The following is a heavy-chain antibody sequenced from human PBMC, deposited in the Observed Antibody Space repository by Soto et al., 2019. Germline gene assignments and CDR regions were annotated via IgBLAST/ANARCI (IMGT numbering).Heavy chain of an antibody. CDR2: IYYSGST. CDR3: ASVDYGDYYFLDL. D-gene: IGHD4-17*01. V-gene: IGHV4-61*01. Sequence: QVQLQESGPGLVKPSETLSLTCTVSGGSVSSGSYYWSWIRQPPGKGLEWIGYIYYSGSTNYNPSLKSRVTISVDTSKNQFSLKLSSVTAADTAVYYCASVDYGDYYFLDLWGRGTLVTVSS. CDR1: GGSVSSGSYY. J-gene: IGHJ2*01.